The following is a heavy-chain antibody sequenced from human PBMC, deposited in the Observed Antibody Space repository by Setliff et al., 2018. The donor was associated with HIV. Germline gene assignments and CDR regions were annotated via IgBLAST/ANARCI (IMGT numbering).Heavy chain of an antibody. J-gene: IGHJ5*02. CDR2: IFSSGST. Sequence: SETLSLTCNVSGGSISSYCWNWIRKSPGRGLEWIGFIFSSGSTKYNPSLQSRVTMSIDTSKNKFSLKLTSVTAADTAVYYCARRIYNSVSFPDKNWFETWGQGSLVTVSS. CDR1: GGSISSYC. D-gene: IGHD3-10*01. CDR3: ARRIYNSVSFPDKNWFET. V-gene: IGHV4-4*09.